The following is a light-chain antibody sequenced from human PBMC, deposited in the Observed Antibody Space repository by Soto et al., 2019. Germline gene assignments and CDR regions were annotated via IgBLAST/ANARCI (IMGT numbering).Light chain of an antibody. V-gene: IGKV4-1*01. CDR3: QQYYSTPRT. J-gene: IGKJ1*01. CDR2: WAS. Sequence: IVMTQSPDSVGVSLGEGGTINCKSGQSVLYSSNNKNYLAWYQQKPGQPPKLLIYWASTRDSGVPDRFSGSGSGTDFTLTISSLQAEDVAVYYCQQYYSTPRTFGQGTKVDIK. CDR1: QSVLYSSNNKNY.